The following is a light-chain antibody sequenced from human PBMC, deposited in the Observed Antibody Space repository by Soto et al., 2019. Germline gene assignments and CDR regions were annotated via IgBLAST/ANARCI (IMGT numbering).Light chain of an antibody. J-gene: IGKJ1*01. Sequence: TQMTQSPSSVSASVRDRVTITCRASQPINNFLAWYQQKPGQAPNLLIYAASSLQGGVPSRFSGSTSGTDFTLTISSLQPEDFATYYCKQTGSFPWTFGQGTKVEVK. CDR2: AAS. CDR3: KQTGSFPWT. CDR1: QPINNF. V-gene: IGKV1-12*01.